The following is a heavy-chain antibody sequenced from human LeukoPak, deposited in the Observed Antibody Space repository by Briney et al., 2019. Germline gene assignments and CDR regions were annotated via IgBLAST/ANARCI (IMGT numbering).Heavy chain of an antibody. V-gene: IGHV4-59*01. J-gene: IGHJ4*02. CDR1: GGSISSYY. D-gene: IGHD1-7*01. CDR2: IYYSGST. Sequence: PSETLFLTCTVSGGSISSYYWSWIRQPPGKGLEWIGYIYYSGSTNYNPSLKSRVTISVDTSKNQFSLKLSSVTAADTAVYYCARETTSKSPFDYWGQGTLVTVSS. CDR3: ARETTSKSPFDY.